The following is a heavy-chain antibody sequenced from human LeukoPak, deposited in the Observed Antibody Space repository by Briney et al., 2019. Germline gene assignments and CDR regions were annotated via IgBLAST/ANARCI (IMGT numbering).Heavy chain of an antibody. V-gene: IGHV4-59*01. D-gene: IGHD3-22*01. J-gene: IGHJ5*02. Sequence: PSETLSLTCTVSGPSISSYYWSWIRQPPGKGLESIGHIYYSGSTNYNPSLKSRVTISVDTSKNPFSLRLSSVTAADTAVYYCARHRYYYDSSGYYYQPWGQGTLVTVSS. CDR1: GPSISSYY. CDR2: IYYSGST. CDR3: ARHRYYYDSSGYYYQP.